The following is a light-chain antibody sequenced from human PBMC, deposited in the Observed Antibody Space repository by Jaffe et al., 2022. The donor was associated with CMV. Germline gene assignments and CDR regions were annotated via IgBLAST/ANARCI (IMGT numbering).Light chain of an antibody. CDR3: QQHGSSQNT. CDR1: QSISSTY. CDR2: GGS. Sequence: EIVLTQSPGTLSLSPGERATLSCRASQSISSTYLAWYQQKPGQAPRLFIYGGSSRAAGVPDRFSGSGSGTDFTLIINRLEPEDFAVYYCQQHGSSQNTFGQGTKLEI. J-gene: IGKJ2*01. V-gene: IGKV3-20*01.